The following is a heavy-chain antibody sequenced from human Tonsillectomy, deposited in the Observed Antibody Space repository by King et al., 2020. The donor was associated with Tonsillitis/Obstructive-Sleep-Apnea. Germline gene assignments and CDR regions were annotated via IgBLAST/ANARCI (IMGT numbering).Heavy chain of an antibody. Sequence: QLVQSGAEVKKPGSSVKVSCKASVGTFSSYAISWVRQAPGQGLGWMGGTIPIFVTANYAQKFQGRVTITADESTSTAYIELSSLRSEDTAVYYCARGTAMAPYYYYYYMDVWGKGTTVTVSS. CDR3: ARGTAMAPYYYYYYMDV. V-gene: IGHV1-69*01. CDR1: VGTFSSYA. D-gene: IGHD5-18*01. CDR2: TIPIFVTA. J-gene: IGHJ6*03.